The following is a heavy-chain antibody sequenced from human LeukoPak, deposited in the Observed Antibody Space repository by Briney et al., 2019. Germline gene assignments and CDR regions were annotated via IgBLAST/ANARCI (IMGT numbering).Heavy chain of an antibody. Sequence: PGRSLRLSCAASGFTFDDYAMHWVRHAPGKGLEWVSGISWNSGSIGYADSVKGRFTISRDNAKNSLYLQMNSLRAEDTALYYCASQRRRQQLVQGQPDYWGQGTLVTVSS. V-gene: IGHV3-9*01. CDR2: ISWNSGSI. CDR3: ASQRRRQQLVQGQPDY. CDR1: GFTFDDYA. J-gene: IGHJ4*02. D-gene: IGHD6-13*01.